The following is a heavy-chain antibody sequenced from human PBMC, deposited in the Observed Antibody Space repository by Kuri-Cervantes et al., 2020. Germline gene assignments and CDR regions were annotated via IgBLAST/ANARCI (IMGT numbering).Heavy chain of an antibody. CDR3: ARDRGVVTPRAFDI. D-gene: IGHD4-23*01. J-gene: IGHJ3*02. Sequence: SVKVSCKPSGYIFTGHYIHWMRQAPGQGLEWMGGIIPIFGTANYAQKFQGRVTITTDESTSTAYMELSSLRSEDTAVYYCARDRGVVTPRAFDIWGQGTMVTVSS. CDR1: GYIFTGHY. V-gene: IGHV1-69*05. CDR2: IIPIFGTA.